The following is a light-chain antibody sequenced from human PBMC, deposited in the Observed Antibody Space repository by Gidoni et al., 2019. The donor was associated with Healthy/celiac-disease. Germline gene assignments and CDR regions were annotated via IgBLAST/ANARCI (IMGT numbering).Light chain of an antibody. CDR2: GAS. Sequence: EIVLTQSPGTLSLSPGEGATLSCRASQSVSSSYLAWYQQKPGQAPRLLIYGASSRATGIPDRFSVSGSGTDFTLTISRLEPEDFAVYYCQQYGSLPPYTFGQGTKLEI. CDR3: QQYGSLPPYT. CDR1: QSVSSSY. V-gene: IGKV3-20*01. J-gene: IGKJ2*01.